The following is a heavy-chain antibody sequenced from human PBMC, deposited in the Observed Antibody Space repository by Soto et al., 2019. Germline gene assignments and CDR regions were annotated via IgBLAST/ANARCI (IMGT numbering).Heavy chain of an antibody. CDR1: GGTFSSYA. CDR2: IIPIFGTA. Sequence: QVQLVQSGVEVKKPGSSVKVSCKASGGTFSSYAISWVRQAPGQGLEWMGGIIPIFGTANYAQKFQGRVTITADESTSTAYMELSSLRSEGTAVYYCARDLRASGGFVGDAFDIWGQGTMVTVSS. V-gene: IGHV1-69*01. J-gene: IGHJ3*02. CDR3: ARDLRASGGFVGDAFDI. D-gene: IGHD3-16*01.